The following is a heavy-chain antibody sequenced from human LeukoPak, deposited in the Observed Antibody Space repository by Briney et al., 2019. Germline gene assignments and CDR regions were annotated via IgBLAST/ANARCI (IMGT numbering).Heavy chain of an antibody. CDR3: ARALYDFWSGYWDY. CDR1: GFTFSSYE. Sequence: GGSLRLSCAASGFTFSSYEMNWVRQAPGKGLEWVSYISSSGSTIYYADSVKGRFTISRDNAKNSLYLQMSSLRAEDTAVYYCARALYDFWSGYWDYWGQGTLVTVSS. CDR2: ISSSGSTI. D-gene: IGHD3-3*01. V-gene: IGHV3-48*03. J-gene: IGHJ4*02.